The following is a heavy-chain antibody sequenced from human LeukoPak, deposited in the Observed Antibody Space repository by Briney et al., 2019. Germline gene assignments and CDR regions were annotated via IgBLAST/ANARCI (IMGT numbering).Heavy chain of an antibody. V-gene: IGHV1-8*02. CDR2: MNPNSGNT. D-gene: IGHD5-12*01. CDR1: GGTFISYA. CDR3: ASVSGYDYIDAFDI. Sequence: ASVKVSCKASGGTFISYAISWVRQATGQGLEWMGWMNPNSGNTGYAQKFQGRVTMTRNTSISTAYMELSSLRSEDTAVYYCASVSGYDYIDAFDIWGQGTMVTASS. J-gene: IGHJ3*02.